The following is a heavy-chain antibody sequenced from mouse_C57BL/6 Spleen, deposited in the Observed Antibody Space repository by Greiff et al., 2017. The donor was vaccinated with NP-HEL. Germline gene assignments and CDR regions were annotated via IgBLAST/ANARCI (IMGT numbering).Heavy chain of an antibody. Sequence: QQSCKASGYTFTSYWMQWVKQRPGQGLEWIGEIDPSDSYTNYNQKFKGKATLTVDTSSSTAYMQLSSLTSEDSAVYYCARRGVITTRKAYYCDYWGQGTTLTVSS. CDR3: ARRGVITTRKAYYCDY. V-gene: IGHV1-50*01. CDR2: IDPSDSYT. J-gene: IGHJ2*01. CDR1: GYTFTSYW. D-gene: IGHD2-4*01.